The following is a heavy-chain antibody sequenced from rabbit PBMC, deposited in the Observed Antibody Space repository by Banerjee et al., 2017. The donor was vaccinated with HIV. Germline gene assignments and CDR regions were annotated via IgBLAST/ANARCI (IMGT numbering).Heavy chain of an antibody. CDR2: IVPIFGVT. D-gene: IGHD4-1*01. CDR3: VREVAGKFSL. V-gene: IGHV1S43*01. CDR1: GFSFSSSYD. J-gene: IGHJ4*01. Sequence: QEQLVESGGGLVKPGASLTLTCTASGFSFSSSYDMCWVRQAPGKGLEWIGYIVPIFGVTYYANWVNGRFTISSHNAQNTLYLQLNSLTAADTATYFCVREVAGKFSLWGPGTLVTVS.